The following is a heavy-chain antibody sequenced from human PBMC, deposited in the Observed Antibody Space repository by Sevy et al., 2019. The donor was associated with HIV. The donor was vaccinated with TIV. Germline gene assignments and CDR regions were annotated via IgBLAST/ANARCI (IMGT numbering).Heavy chain of an antibody. V-gene: IGHV4-61*01. Sequence: SETLSLTCTVSGDSVSRDNYYWSWIRQPPGKGLEWIGYINYSGSTNTNLPLKSQVTISVDTSKNQFSLKLSPVTAADTAVYYCASEDRMGSYYFDYWGQGALVTVSS. CDR1: GDSVSRDNYY. D-gene: IGHD3-10*01. CDR2: INYSGST. J-gene: IGHJ4*02. CDR3: ASEDRMGSYYFDY.